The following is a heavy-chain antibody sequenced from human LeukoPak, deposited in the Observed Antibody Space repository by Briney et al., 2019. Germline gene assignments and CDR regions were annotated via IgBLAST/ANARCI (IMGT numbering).Heavy chain of an antibody. CDR3: ARQKTAPPIFEYYGMDI. J-gene: IGHJ6*02. V-gene: IGHV4-59*08. Sequence: PSETLSLTCTVSGGSINNYYWCWIRQPPGKGLEWIGNMYYRGSTTYNPSLKSRVTISVDTSKNQFSLNLKFVTAADTAVYYCARQKTAPPIFEYYGMDIWGQGTTVTVSS. CDR2: MYYRGST. CDR1: GGSINNYY. D-gene: IGHD3-9*01.